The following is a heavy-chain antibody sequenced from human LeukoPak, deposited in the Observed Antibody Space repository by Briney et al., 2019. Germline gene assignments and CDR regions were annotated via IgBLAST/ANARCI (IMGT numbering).Heavy chain of an antibody. CDR2: ISGSGGST. V-gene: IGHV3-23*01. D-gene: IGHD3-22*01. CDR1: GFTFRSYA. J-gene: IGHJ4*02. CDR3: ASYDSSGYYHYFDY. Sequence: GGSLRLSCAASGFTFRSYAMSWVRQAPGKGLEWVSAISGSGGSTDYADSVKGRFTISRDNSKNTLYMQMNSLRAEDTAVYYCASYDSSGYYHYFDYWGQGTLVTVSS.